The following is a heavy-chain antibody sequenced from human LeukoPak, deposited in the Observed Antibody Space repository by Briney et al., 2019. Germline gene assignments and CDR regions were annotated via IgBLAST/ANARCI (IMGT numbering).Heavy chain of an antibody. CDR2: ISGSGGST. CDR3: AKVGDSTMVRGVLRFDH. D-gene: IGHD3-10*01. V-gene: IGHV3-23*01. J-gene: IGHJ5*02. Sequence: GGSLRLSCAASGFTFSSYAMSWVRQAPGKGVEWVSAISGSGGSTYYADSVKGRFTISKDNSKNTLYLQKNSLRAEDTAVYYCAKVGDSTMVRGVLRFDHWGQGTLVTVSS. CDR1: GFTFSSYA.